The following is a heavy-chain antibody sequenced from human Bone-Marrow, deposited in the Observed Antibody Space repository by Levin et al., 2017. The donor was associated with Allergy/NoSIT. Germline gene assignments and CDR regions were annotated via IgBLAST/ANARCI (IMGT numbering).Heavy chain of an antibody. CDR1: GLAVSTRAMC. J-gene: IGHJ6*03. CDR2: LDWDDEK. Sequence: SGPTLVKPTQTLTLTCTFSGLAVSTRAMCVNWIRQPPGKALEWLARLDWDDEKFYNTSLKTRLTTSRDTSKNQVVLTLTNVDPVDTGTYYCARMVRGGLITGRNVYYYCMDVWGTGTTVTVSS. CDR3: ARMVRGGLITGRNVYYYCMDV. D-gene: IGHD3-10*01. V-gene: IGHV2-70*17.